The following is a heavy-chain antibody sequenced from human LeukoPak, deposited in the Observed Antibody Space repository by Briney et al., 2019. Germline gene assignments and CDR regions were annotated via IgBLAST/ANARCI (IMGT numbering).Heavy chain of an antibody. CDR1: GGSVSSGSYY. CDR3: AREGQRLVGPSAFDI. V-gene: IGHV4-61*01. CDR2: IYYSGST. J-gene: IGHJ3*02. D-gene: IGHD3-9*01. Sequence: SETLSLTCTVSGGSVSSGSYYWSWIRQPPGKGLEWIGYIYYSGSTNYNPSLKSRVTISVDTSKNQFSLKLSSVTAADTAVYYCAREGQRLVGPSAFDIWGQGTMVTVSS.